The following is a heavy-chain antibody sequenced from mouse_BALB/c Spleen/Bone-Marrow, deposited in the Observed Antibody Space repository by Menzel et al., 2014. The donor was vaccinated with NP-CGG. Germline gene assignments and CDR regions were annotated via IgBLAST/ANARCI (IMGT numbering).Heavy chain of an antibody. J-gene: IGHJ2*01. CDR2: INSNGGST. CDR1: GFTFSSYG. D-gene: IGHD2-4*01. Sequence: EVHLVESGGGLVQPGGSLKLSCAASGFTFSSYGMSWVRQTPDKRLELVATINSNGGSTYYPDSVKGRFTISRDNAKNTLYLQMSSLKSEDTAMYYCARDYDYDYWGQGTTLTVSS. CDR3: ARDYDYDY. V-gene: IGHV5-6-3*01.